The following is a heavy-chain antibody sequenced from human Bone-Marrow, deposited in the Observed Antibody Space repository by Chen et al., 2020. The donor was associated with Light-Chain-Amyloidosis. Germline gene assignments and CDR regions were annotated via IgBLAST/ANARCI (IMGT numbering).Heavy chain of an antibody. V-gene: IGHV4-59*08. J-gene: IGHJ6*02. Sequence: QVQLQESGPGLVKPSETLSLTCTVSGGSISSYYWSWIRQPPGKGLEWIGYIYYSGSTNYNPSLKSRVTISGDTSKNQFSLKLSSATAADTSVYYCARLAGDRSSWYEYYYFSYGMDVGGQGTTVTVSS. CDR1: GGSISSYY. D-gene: IGHD6-13*01. CDR2: IYYSGST. CDR3: ARLAGDRSSWYEYYYFSYGMDV.